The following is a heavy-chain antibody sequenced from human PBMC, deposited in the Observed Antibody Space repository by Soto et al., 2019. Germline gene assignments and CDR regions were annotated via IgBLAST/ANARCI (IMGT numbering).Heavy chain of an antibody. D-gene: IGHD3-16*02. CDR3: ARARIMITFGGVIAPAPSDY. J-gene: IGHJ4*02. V-gene: IGHV1-18*01. Sequence: ASVKVSCKASGYTFTSYGISWVRQAPGQGLEWMGWISAYNGNTNYAQKLQGRVTMTTDTSTSTAYMELRSLRSDDTAVYYCARARIMITFGGVIAPAPSDYWGQGTLVTVSS. CDR2: ISAYNGNT. CDR1: GYTFTSYG.